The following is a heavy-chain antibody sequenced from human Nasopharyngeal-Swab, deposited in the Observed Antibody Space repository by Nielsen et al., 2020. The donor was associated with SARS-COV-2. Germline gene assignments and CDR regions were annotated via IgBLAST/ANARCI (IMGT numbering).Heavy chain of an antibody. CDR2: IDPSDSYT. Sequence: GASLKISCEGSGYTFTDHWITWVRQMPGKGLEWVGRIDPSDSYTKYGPSFQGHVSISVDTSISTAYLQWSSLKASDSALYYCARHGTYSNSREIDLWGQGTLVTVFS. D-gene: IGHD6-6*01. CDR3: ARHGTYSNSREIDL. CDR1: GYTFTDHW. V-gene: IGHV5-10-1*01. J-gene: IGHJ5*02.